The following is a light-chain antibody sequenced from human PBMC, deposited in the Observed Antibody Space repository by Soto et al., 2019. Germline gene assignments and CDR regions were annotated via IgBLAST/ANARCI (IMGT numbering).Light chain of an antibody. CDR1: SSDVGGYNY. V-gene: IGLV2-14*01. J-gene: IGLJ1*01. Sequence: QSALTQPASVSGSPGQSITISCTGTSSDVGGYNYVSWYQQHPGKDPKLMIYDVSNRPSGVSNRFSGSKSGNTASLTISGLQAEDEDDYYCSSYTSSSTLGVFGTGTKVTVL. CDR2: DVS. CDR3: SSYTSSSTLGV.